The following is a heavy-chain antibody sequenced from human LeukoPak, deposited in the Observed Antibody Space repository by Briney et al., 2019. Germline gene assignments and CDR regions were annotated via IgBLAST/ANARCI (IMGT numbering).Heavy chain of an antibody. CDR2: VYNSVTT. D-gene: IGHD2-15*01. Sequence: SETLSLNCTVSGGSMRRYYWTWIRQPPGKGLEWLGYVYNSVTTVYNPSLNSRVTISADTSKNQFSLKLSSVTAADTAVYYCARLPSCSGGSCYGWTVDYWGQGTLVTVSS. CDR3: ARLPSCSGGSCYGWTVDY. CDR1: GGSMRRYY. V-gene: IGHV4-59*12. J-gene: IGHJ4*02.